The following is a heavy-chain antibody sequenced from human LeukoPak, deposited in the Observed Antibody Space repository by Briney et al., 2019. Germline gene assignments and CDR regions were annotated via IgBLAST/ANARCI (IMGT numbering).Heavy chain of an antibody. Sequence: GASVKVSCKASGYTFTGYYMHWVRQAPGQGLEWMGWINPNSGGTNYAQKFQGRVTMTRDTSISTAYMELSRLRSDDTAVYYCARGLSWSGSGSYLPFDYWGQGTLVTVSS. CDR1: GYTFTGYY. J-gene: IGHJ4*02. V-gene: IGHV1-2*02. CDR2: INPNSGGT. CDR3: ARGLSWSGSGSYLPFDY. D-gene: IGHD3-10*01.